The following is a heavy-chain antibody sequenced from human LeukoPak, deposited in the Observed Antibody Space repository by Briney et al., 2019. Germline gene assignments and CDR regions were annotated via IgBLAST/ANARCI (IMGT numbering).Heavy chain of an antibody. J-gene: IGHJ4*02. Sequence: GGSLRLSCAASGFTFSSYAMHWVRQAPGKGLEWVAVISYDGSNKYYADSVKGRFTISRDNSKNTLYLQMNSLRAEDTAVYYCASDDYLDYWGQGTPVTVSS. CDR3: ASDDYLDY. CDR1: GFTFSSYA. CDR2: ISYDGSNK. V-gene: IGHV3-30-3*01.